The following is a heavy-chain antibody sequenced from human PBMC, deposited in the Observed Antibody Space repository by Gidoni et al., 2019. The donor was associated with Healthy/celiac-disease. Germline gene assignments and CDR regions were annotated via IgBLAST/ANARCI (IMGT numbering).Heavy chain of an antibody. CDR2: IYSGGST. D-gene: IGHD3-10*01. CDR3: ARDLVFGGSGSYSFDY. Sequence: EVQLVESGGGLVQPGGSLRLSCAASGFTVSSNYMSWVRQAPGKGLEWVSVIYSGGSTYYADSVKGRFTISRDNSKNTLYLQMNSLRAEDTAVYYCARDLVFGGSGSYSFDYWGQGTLVTVSS. V-gene: IGHV3-66*01. CDR1: GFTVSSNY. J-gene: IGHJ4*02.